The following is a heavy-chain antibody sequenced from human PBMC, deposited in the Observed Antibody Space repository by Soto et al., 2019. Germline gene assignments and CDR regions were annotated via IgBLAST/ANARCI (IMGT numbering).Heavy chain of an antibody. V-gene: IGHV3-23*01. Sequence: PGGSLRLSCAASGFTFSSYAMSWVRQAPGKGLEWVSAISGSGGSTYYADSVKGRFTISRDNSKNTLYLQMNSLRAEDTAVYYCAKKQGPNMLVTYEYYFDYWGQGTLVTVSS. J-gene: IGHJ4*02. D-gene: IGHD3-16*01. CDR1: GFTFSSYA. CDR3: AKKQGPNMLVTYEYYFDY. CDR2: ISGSGGST.